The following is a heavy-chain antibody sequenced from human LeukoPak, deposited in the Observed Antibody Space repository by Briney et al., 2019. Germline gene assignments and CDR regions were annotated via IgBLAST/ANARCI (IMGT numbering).Heavy chain of an antibody. Sequence: ASVKVSCKASGYTFTSCGISWVRQAPGQGLEWMGWISAYNGNTNYAQKLQGRVTMTTDTSTSTAYMELRSLRSDDTAVYYCARPMGSGDYEIAGTFDIWGQGTMVTVSS. V-gene: IGHV1-18*01. J-gene: IGHJ3*02. CDR3: ARPMGSGDYEIAGTFDI. D-gene: IGHD4-17*01. CDR1: GYTFTSCG. CDR2: ISAYNGNT.